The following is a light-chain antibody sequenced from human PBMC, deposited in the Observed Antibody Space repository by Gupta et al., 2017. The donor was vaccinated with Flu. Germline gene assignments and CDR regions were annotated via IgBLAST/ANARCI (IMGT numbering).Light chain of an antibody. CDR2: EVT. V-gene: IGLV2-14*01. Sequence: QAALTQPAPVSGSPGQSITISCTGTSSDVCGYNYVSWYRQHPGKAPKLMIYEVTNRPSGVSNRFSGSKSGKTASLTISGLQAEDEADYFCGSYTTSSTWVFGGGTKLTVL. CDR3: GSYTTSSTWV. CDR1: SSDVCGYNY. J-gene: IGLJ3*02.